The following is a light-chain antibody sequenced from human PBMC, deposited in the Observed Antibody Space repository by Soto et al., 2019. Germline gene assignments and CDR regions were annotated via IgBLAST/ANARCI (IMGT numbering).Light chain of an antibody. Sequence: QSVLSQPPSVSEAPRQRVTISCSGTSFNIGKNAVTWYQYLPGKSPRLLISSDDLRPSGVSDRFSGSKSGTSASLAITGLQFEDEGDYYCAVWDDSLNALVFGGGTNVTVL. J-gene: IGLJ3*02. CDR1: SFNIGKNA. CDR3: AVWDDSLNALV. CDR2: SDD. V-gene: IGLV1-36*01.